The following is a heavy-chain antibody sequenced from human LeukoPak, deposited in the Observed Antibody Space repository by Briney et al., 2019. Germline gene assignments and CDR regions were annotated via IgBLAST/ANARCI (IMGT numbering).Heavy chain of an antibody. J-gene: IGHJ4*02. CDR1: GGSISSGDYY. V-gene: IGHV4-30-4*08. Sequence: PSRTLSLTCTVSGGSISSGDYYWSWIRQPPGKCLEWIGYIYYSGSTYYNPSLKSRVTISVDTSKNQFSLKLSSVTAADTAVYYCARVGYDFWSGYYGNNFDYWGQGTLVTVSS. D-gene: IGHD3-3*01. CDR2: IYYSGST. CDR3: ARVGYDFWSGYYGNNFDY.